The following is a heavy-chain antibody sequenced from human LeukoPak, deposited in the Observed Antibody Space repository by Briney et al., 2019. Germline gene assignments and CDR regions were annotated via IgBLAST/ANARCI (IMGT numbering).Heavy chain of an antibody. V-gene: IGHV3-9*01. CDR2: ISWNSGSI. CDR3: AKDISPRRGPLYYYGMDV. CDR1: GFTFDDYA. J-gene: IGHJ6*02. Sequence: SLRLSCAASGFTFDDYAMHWVRQAPGKGLEWVSGISWNSGSIGYADSVKGRFTISRDNAKNSLYLQMNSLRAEDTALYYCAKDISPRRGPLYYYGMDVWGQGTTVTVSS.